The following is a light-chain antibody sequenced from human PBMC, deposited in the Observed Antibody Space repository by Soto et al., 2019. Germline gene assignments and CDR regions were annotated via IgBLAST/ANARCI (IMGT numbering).Light chain of an antibody. CDR3: QQYCSSTRT. Sequence: EIVLTQSPGTLSLSPGERATLSCRASQSVSSSYLAWYQQKPGQAPRLLIYGASSRATGIPDRFSGSGSGTDLSLTISRLEPEDFGVYYCQQYCSSTRTFGQGTKVEIK. J-gene: IGKJ1*01. CDR1: QSVSSSY. CDR2: GAS. V-gene: IGKV3-20*01.